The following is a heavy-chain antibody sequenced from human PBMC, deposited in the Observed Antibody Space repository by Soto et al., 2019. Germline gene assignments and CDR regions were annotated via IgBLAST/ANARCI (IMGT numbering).Heavy chain of an antibody. J-gene: IGHJ5*02. CDR1: GGSISSYY. CDR3: ARDFIAAAGTRGRHWFDP. D-gene: IGHD6-13*01. Sequence: SETLSLTCTVSGGSISSYYWSWIRQPPGKGLEWIGYIYYSGSTNYNPSLKSRVTISVDTSKNQFSLKLSSVTAADTAVYYCARDFIAAAGTRGRHWFDPWGQGTLVTVSS. V-gene: IGHV4-59*01. CDR2: IYYSGST.